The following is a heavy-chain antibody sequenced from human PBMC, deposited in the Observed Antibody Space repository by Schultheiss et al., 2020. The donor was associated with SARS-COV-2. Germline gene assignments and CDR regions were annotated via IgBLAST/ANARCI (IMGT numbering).Heavy chain of an antibody. J-gene: IGHJ4*02. CDR1: GYSFSNYW. CDR3: ARSPREGYYSGTY. D-gene: IGHD5-24*01. Sequence: GESLKISCKGSGYSFSNYWIGWVRQMPGKGLEWMAMIYPSDSDTRYSPSFQGQVTISADKSISTAYLQWSSLKASDTAMYYCARSPREGYYSGTYWGQGTLVTVSS. CDR2: IYPSDSDT. V-gene: IGHV5-51*01.